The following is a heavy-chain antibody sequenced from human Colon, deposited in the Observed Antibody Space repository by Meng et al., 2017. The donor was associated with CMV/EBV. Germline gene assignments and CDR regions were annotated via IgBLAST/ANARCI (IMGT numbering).Heavy chain of an antibody. J-gene: IGHJ1*01. Sequence: HPQLQESGPGLVKPSETLSLTCTLSGASISSFSYWNWIRQPPGKGLEWIASVAHSANMYYNTSLQSRVTMSFDTSKNQFSLRLYSVTAADTAVYYCARGQDSAKVHHWGQGSLVTVSS. D-gene: IGHD1-26*01. CDR3: ARGQDSAKVHH. V-gene: IGHV4-39*07. CDR2: VAHSANM. CDR1: GASISSFSY.